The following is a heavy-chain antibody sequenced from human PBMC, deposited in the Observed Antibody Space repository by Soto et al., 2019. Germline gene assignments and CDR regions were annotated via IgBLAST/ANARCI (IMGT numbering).Heavy chain of an antibody. CDR2: INPSGGYT. J-gene: IGHJ5*02. CDR1: GYTFTSYY. Sequence: QVQLVQSGAEVKKPGASVKVSCKASGYTFTSYYMNWLRQAPGQGLEWLGIINPSGGYTTYAQRFLGRGTMTSDTSTSTVHMELGSLTSEDTAVYYCARGGGIVVVTAPYDPWGQGTLVTVSS. D-gene: IGHD2-21*02. V-gene: IGHV1-46*03. CDR3: ARGGGIVVVTAPYDP.